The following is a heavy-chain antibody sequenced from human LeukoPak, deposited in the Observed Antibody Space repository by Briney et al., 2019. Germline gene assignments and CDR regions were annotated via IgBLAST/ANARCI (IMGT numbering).Heavy chain of an antibody. Sequence: GGSLRLSCAASGFTFSSYGMHWVRQAPGKGLEWVAVIWYDGSNKYYADSVKGRFTISRDNSKNTLYLQMNSLRAEDTAVYYCARDGYSSGSYYTFDYWGQGTLVTVSS. CDR3: ARDGYSSGSYYTFDY. CDR2: IWYDGSNK. CDR1: GFTFSSYG. V-gene: IGHV3-33*01. J-gene: IGHJ4*02. D-gene: IGHD3-10*01.